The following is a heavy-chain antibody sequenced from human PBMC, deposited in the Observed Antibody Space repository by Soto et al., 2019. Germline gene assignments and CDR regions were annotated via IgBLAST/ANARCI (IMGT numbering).Heavy chain of an antibody. Sequence: GGSLRLSCAASGFTLSSYSMNWVRQAPGKGLEWVSVIYSGGSTYYADSVKGRFTISRDNSKNTLYLQMNSLRAEDTAVYYCAREPPYPSYCSSTSCYGDYFDYWGQGTLVTVSS. D-gene: IGHD2-2*01. CDR3: AREPPYPSYCSSTSCYGDYFDY. CDR1: GFTLSSYS. CDR2: IYSGGST. J-gene: IGHJ4*02. V-gene: IGHV3-66*01.